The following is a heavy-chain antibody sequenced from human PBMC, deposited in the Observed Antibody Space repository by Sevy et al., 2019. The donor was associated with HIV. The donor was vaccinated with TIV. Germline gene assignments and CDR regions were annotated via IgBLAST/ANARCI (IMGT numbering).Heavy chain of an antibody. J-gene: IGHJ6*02. CDR3: ARAGGNTDWGMDV. CDR2: IYYNGRT. V-gene: IGHV4-59*01. D-gene: IGHD3-9*01. CDR1: GGSISSYY. Sequence: SETLSLTRSVSGGSISSYYWSWIRQTPGKGLESIGYIYYNGRTIYNPSLNSRGTISLDRSKNQFSLRLSSVTAADTAVYFCARAGGNTDWGMDVWGQGTTVTVSS.